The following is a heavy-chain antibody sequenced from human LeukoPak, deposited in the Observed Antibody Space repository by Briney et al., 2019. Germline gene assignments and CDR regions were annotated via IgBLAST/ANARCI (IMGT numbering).Heavy chain of an antibody. D-gene: IGHD6-13*01. V-gene: IGHV4-59*01. CDR3: ARDLIVEQPTYYGMDV. J-gene: IGHJ6*02. CDR1: GGSISSYY. Sequence: SETLSLTCTVSGGSISSYYRSWIRQPPGKGLEWIGYIYYSGSTNYNPSLKSRVTISVDTSKNQFSLKLSSVTAADTAVYYCARDLIVEQPTYYGMDVWGQGTTVTVSS. CDR2: IYYSGST.